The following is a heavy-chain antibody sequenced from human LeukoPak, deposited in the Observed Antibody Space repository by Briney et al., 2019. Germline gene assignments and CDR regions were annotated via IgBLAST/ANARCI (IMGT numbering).Heavy chain of an antibody. Sequence: LSLTCTVSDYSVSSNCFWGWVRQPPGKGLEWVSYISSSGSTIYYADSVKGRFTISRDNAKNSLYLQMNSLRAEDTAVYYCASSTGYSSSWYNVYWGQGTLVTVSS. V-gene: IGHV3-11*01. D-gene: IGHD6-13*01. CDR1: DYSVSSNCF. CDR2: ISSSGSTI. J-gene: IGHJ4*02. CDR3: ASSTGYSSSWYNVY.